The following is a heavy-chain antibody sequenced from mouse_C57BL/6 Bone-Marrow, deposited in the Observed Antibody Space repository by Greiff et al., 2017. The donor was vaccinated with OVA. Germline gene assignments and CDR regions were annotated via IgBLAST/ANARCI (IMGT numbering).Heavy chain of an antibody. J-gene: IGHJ3*01. CDR2: IWRGGST. CDR3: AKEGYYSNYTWFAY. V-gene: IGHV2-5*01. D-gene: IGHD2-5*01. Sequence: VKLMESGPGLVQPSQSLSITCTVSGFSLTSYGVHWVRQSPGKGLEWLGVIWRGGSTDYNAAFMSRLSITKDNSKSQVFFKMNSLQADDTAIYYCAKEGYYSNYTWFAYWGQGTLVTVSA. CDR1: GFSLTSYG.